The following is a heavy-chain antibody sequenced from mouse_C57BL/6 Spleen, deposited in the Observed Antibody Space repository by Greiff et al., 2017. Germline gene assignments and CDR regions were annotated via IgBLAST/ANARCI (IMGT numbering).Heavy chain of an antibody. CDR2: INPNNGGT. Sequence: VQLQQSGPELVKPGASVKISCKASGYTFTDYYMNWVKQSHGKSLEWIGDINPNNGGTSYNQKFKGKATLNVDKSSSTAYMELRSLTSEDSSVYYCAIGARWLLMHYYAMDYWGQGTSVTVSS. D-gene: IGHD2-3*01. CDR1: GYTFTDYY. J-gene: IGHJ4*01. CDR3: AIGARWLLMHYYAMDY. V-gene: IGHV1-26*01.